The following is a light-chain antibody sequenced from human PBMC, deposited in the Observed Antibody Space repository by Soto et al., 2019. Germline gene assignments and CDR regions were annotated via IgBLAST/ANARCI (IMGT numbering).Light chain of an antibody. CDR2: GAS. CDR1: HSVSSSY. J-gene: IGKJ1*01. CDR3: QQYGSSRT. Sequence: ETVLTQSPGTLSLSPGERATLSCRSSHSVSSSYLAWYQQIPGQAPRLLIYGASSRATGIPDRFSGSGSGTDFTLTISRLEPEDFAVYYCQQYGSSRTFGQGTKVEIK. V-gene: IGKV3-20*01.